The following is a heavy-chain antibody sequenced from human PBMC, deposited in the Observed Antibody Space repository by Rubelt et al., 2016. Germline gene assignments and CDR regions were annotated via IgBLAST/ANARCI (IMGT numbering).Heavy chain of an antibody. V-gene: IGHV4-39*01. CDR3: AGPGCSGGSCYYY. Sequence: QLQLQESGPGLVKPSETLSLTCTVSGGSISSSNYYWGWIRQPPGKGLEWIGSIYYSGSTYYNPSLTSRVTISVDTSKNQFSLTLSSVTAADTAVYYCAGPGCSGGSCYYYWGQGTLVTVFS. D-gene: IGHD2-15*01. CDR1: GGSISSSNYY. J-gene: IGHJ4*02. CDR2: IYYSGST.